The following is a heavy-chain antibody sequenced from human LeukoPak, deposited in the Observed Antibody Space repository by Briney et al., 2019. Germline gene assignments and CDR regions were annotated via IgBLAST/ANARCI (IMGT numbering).Heavy chain of an antibody. D-gene: IGHD4-23*01. CDR3: ARDYGGY. Sequence: KPSETLSLTCTASGGSMTNYFWSWIRQPAGKGLEWIGRIYSSGSTNYNPSLKSRVTMSVDTPKNQFSLKLTSVTAADTAVYYCARDYGGYWGQGTLVSVSS. CDR1: GGSMTNYF. J-gene: IGHJ4*02. CDR2: IYSSGST. V-gene: IGHV4-4*07.